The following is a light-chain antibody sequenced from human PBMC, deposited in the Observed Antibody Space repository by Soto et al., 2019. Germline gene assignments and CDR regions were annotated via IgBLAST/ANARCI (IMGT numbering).Light chain of an antibody. V-gene: IGLV3-21*02. Sequence: SSELTQPPSLSVAPGQTATITCGGDDIRTRSVHWYQQKPGQAPALVVYDDSDSVIPERFSGSNSGNTATLTIGRAEAGDEADYYCQVWDFVTDHAVFGGGTKLTVL. CDR2: DDS. CDR1: DIRTRS. CDR3: QVWDFVTDHAV. J-gene: IGLJ2*01.